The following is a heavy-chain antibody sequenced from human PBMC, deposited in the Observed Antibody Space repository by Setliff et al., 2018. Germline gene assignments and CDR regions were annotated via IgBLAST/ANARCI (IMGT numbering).Heavy chain of an antibody. V-gene: IGHV2-70*11. CDR2: IDWDDDK. D-gene: IGHD3-3*02. J-gene: IGHJ3*02. CDR3: ARIQSIVHDAFDI. CDR1: GFSLSTSGMC. Sequence: SGPTLVNPTQTLTLTCTFSGFSLSTSGMCVSWIRQPPGKALEWLARIDWDDDKYYSTPLKTRLTISKDTSKNQVVLTMTNMDPVDTATYYCARIQSIVHDAFDIWGQGTMVTVSS.